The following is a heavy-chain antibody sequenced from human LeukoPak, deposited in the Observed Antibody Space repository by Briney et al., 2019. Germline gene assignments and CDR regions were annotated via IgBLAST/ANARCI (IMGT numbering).Heavy chain of an antibody. CDR2: IKQDGSER. J-gene: IGHJ6*02. V-gene: IGHV3-7*01. CDR1: GFTFNNYW. Sequence: GGSLRLSCAASGFTFNNYWMTWVRQAPGKGLEWVANIKQDGSERYYVGSVKGRFTISRDNAKNSVYLQMNSLRAEDTAVHYCARAMDVWGQGTTVTVSS. CDR3: ARAMDV.